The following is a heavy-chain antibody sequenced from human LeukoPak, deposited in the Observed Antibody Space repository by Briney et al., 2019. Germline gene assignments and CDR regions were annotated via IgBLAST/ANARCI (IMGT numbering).Heavy chain of an antibody. CDR2: ISSSSSYI. Sequence: GGSLRLSCAASGFTFSSYSMNWVRQAPGKGLEWVSSISSSSSYIYYADSVKGRFTISRDNAKNSLYPQMNSLRAEDTAVYYCARPRGGSGYYYDYRGQGTLVTVSS. CDR1: GFTFSSYS. V-gene: IGHV3-21*01. D-gene: IGHD3-22*01. J-gene: IGHJ4*02. CDR3: ARPRGGSGYYYDY.